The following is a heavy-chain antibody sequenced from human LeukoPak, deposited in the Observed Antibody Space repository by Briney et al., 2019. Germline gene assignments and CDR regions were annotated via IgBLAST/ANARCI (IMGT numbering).Heavy chain of an antibody. J-gene: IGHJ4*02. CDR1: GGSLSSYY. CDR2: IYYSGSP. CDR3: AREGAGRGSFDY. Sequence: LETLSLTCTVSGGSLSSYYWSWIRQPPGKGLEWIGYIYYSGSPNYNPSLKSRVTISVDTSKNQFSLKLSSVTAADTAVYYCAREGAGRGSFDYWGQGTLVTVSS. V-gene: IGHV4-59*01. D-gene: IGHD3-16*01.